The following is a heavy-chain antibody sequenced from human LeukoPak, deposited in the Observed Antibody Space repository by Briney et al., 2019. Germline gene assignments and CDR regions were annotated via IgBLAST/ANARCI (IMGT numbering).Heavy chain of an antibody. CDR1: GYTFTSYD. D-gene: IGHD3-10*01. V-gene: IGHV1-8*01. CDR3: ARGQFRYYYGSGRRTRVGWFDP. Sequence: ASVKVSCKASGYTFTSYDINWVRQATGQGLEWMGWMNPNSGNTGYAQKFQGRVTMTRNTSISTAYMELSSLRSEDTAVYYCARGQFRYYYGSGRRTRVGWFDPWGQGTLVTDSS. CDR2: MNPNSGNT. J-gene: IGHJ5*02.